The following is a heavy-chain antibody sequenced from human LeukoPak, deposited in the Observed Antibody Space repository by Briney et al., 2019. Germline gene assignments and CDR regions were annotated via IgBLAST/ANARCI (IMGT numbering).Heavy chain of an antibody. J-gene: IGHJ5*02. CDR3: AKEVLGYSSGLYGTNWFDP. D-gene: IGHD6-19*01. CDR1: GFTFSSYA. V-gene: IGHV3-23*01. CDR2: MSGSGGST. Sequence: GGSLRLSCAASGFTFSSYAMSWVRQAPGKGLEWVSAMSGSGGSTYYADSVKGRFTISRDNSKNTLYLQMNSLRAEDTAVYYCAKEVLGYSSGLYGTNWFDPWGQGTLVTVSS.